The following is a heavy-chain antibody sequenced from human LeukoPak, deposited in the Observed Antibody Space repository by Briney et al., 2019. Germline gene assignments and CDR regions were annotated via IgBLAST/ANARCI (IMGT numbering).Heavy chain of an antibody. D-gene: IGHD6-19*01. J-gene: IGHJ5*02. CDR2: ISSSSSTI. V-gene: IGHV3-48*02. CDR3: ARGIAVAGTRSWFDP. CDR1: GLTFSSYS. Sequence: PGGSLRLSCAASGLTFSSYSMNWVRQAPGKGLEWVSYISSSSSTIYYADSVKGRSTISRDNAKNSLYLQMNSLRDEDTAVYYCARGIAVAGTRSWFDPWGQGTLVTVSS.